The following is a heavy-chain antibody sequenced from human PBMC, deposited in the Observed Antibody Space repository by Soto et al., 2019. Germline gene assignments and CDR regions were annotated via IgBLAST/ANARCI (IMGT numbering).Heavy chain of an antibody. CDR2: INPNTAAT. V-gene: IGHV1-2*02. J-gene: IGHJ6*02. CDR3: ARIKWGLNYYNGMDV. CDR1: GYSFSDYF. Sequence: QVQLVQSGAEVKKSGASVKVSCKPSGYSFSDYFIQWVRQAPGQGLEWVAWINPNTAATNYAKKFQGRVSLTWDTSSTTAYIELTRLRPDDTAVYYCARIKWGLNYYNGMDVWGQGTTVIVSS. D-gene: IGHD1-26*01.